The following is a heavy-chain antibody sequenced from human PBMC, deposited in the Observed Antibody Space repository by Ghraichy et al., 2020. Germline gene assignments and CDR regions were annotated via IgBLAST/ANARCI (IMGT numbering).Heavy chain of an antibody. D-gene: IGHD3-22*01. V-gene: IGHV3-23*01. CDR2: ISGSGGST. CDR1: GFTFSSYA. CDR3: AAHKGDSSGYYWD. J-gene: IGHJ4*02. Sequence: GGSLRLSCAASGFTFSSYAMSWVRQAPGKGLEWVSAISGSGGSTYYADSVKGRFTISRDNSKNTLYLQMNSLRAEDTAVYYCAAHKGDSSGYYWDWGQGTLVTVSS.